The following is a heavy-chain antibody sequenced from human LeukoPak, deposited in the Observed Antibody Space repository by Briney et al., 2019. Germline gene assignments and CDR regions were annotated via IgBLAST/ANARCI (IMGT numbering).Heavy chain of an antibody. J-gene: IGHJ5*02. D-gene: IGHD3-22*01. CDR1: GFTFSSYW. Sequence: PGGSLRLSCAASGFTFSSYWMHWVRQAPGKGLVWESRINSDGSSTSYADSVKGRFTISRDNAKNTLYLQMNSLRAEDTAVYYCAREYKVVVIGAVDPWGQGTLVTVSS. CDR2: INSDGSST. CDR3: AREYKVVVIGAVDP. V-gene: IGHV3-74*01.